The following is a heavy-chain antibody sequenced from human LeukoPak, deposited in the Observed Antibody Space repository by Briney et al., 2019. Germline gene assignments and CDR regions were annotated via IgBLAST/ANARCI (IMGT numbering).Heavy chain of an antibody. CDR1: GFTFSGYG. Sequence: GGSLRLSCAASGFTFSGYGMHWVRQAPGKGLEWVAMIWYDGSNEYYADSVKGRFSISRDNSKNTMYLQMNSLTAEDTAVYYCARDRHHNYYYGMDVWGQGTTVTVSS. D-gene: IGHD1-14*01. CDR3: ARDRHHNYYYGMDV. J-gene: IGHJ6*02. V-gene: IGHV3-33*01. CDR2: IWYDGSNE.